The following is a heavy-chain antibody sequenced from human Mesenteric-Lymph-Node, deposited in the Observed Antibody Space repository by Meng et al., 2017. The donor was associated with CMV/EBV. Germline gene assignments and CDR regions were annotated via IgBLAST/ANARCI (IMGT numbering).Heavy chain of an antibody. CDR1: GFTFSKYA. CDR3: VRSLGYSAYPFDY. Sequence: GGSLRLSCAASGFTFSKYAMHWVRQAPGKGLEWVAVISYDGRNKDYADSVKGRFTISRDNSKNTVYLQMNSLGAEDTAVYYCVRSLGYSAYPFDYWGQGALVTVSS. D-gene: IGHD3-16*01. CDR2: ISYDGRNK. V-gene: IGHV3-30*04. J-gene: IGHJ4*02.